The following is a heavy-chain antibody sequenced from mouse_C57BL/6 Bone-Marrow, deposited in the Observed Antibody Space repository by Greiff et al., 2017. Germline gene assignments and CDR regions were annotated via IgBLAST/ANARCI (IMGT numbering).Heavy chain of an antibody. Sequence: QVQLKQSGAELVRPGASVTLSCKASGYTFTDYEMHWVKQTPVHGLEWIGAIDPETGGTAYNQKFKGKAILTADKSSSTAYMELRSLTSEDSAVYYCTRIDATTGTYYFDYWGQGTTLTVSS. CDR1: GYTFTDYE. CDR2: IDPETGGT. V-gene: IGHV1-15*01. J-gene: IGHJ2*01. D-gene: IGHD4-1*02. CDR3: TRIDATTGTYYFDY.